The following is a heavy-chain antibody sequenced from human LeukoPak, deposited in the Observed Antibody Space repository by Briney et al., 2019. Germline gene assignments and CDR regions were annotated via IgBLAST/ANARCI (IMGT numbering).Heavy chain of an antibody. J-gene: IGHJ4*02. CDR1: GGSFSGYY. V-gene: IGHV4-34*09. Sequence: SETLSLTCAVYGGSFSGYYWSWIRQPPGKGLEWIGEINHSGSTYYNPSLKSRVTISVDTSKNQFPLKLSSVTAADTAVYYCARGGGAVAGPDYWGQGTLVTVSS. CDR3: ARGGGAVAGPDY. CDR2: INHSGST. D-gene: IGHD6-19*01.